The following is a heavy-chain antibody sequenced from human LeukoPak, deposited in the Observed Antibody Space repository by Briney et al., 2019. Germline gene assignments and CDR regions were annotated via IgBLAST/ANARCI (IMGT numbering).Heavy chain of an antibody. D-gene: IGHD3-10*01. CDR2: INHSGST. J-gene: IGHJ5*02. CDR3: ARARRYYGSGSYHPPYNWFDP. V-gene: IGHV4-34*01. Sequence: SETLSLTCAVYGGSFSGYYWSWIRQPPGKGLEGIGEINHSGSTNNNPSLKSRVTISVDTSKNQFSLKLSSVTAADTAVYYGARARRYYGSGSYHPPYNWFDPWGQGTLVTVSS. CDR1: GGSFSGYY.